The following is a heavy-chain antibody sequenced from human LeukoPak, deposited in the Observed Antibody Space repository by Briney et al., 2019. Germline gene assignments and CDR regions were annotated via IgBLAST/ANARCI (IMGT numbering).Heavy chain of an antibody. V-gene: IGHV4-38-2*02. D-gene: IGHD4-11*01. J-gene: IGHJ4*02. CDR3: ARDSNSRRFGY. CDR1: GASISSRNY. Sequence: PSGTLSLTCAVSGASISSRNYWGWIRQPPGKGLEWIGTFSNGATYYTPSLKSRVTISIDTSRNEFSLKLSSVTAADTAVYYCARDSNSRRFGYWGQGTLVAVSS. CDR2: FSNGAT.